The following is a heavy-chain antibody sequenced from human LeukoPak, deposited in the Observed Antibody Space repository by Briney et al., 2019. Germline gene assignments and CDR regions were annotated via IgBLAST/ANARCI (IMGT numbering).Heavy chain of an antibody. CDR3: ARRRPDDFGIDY. Sequence: GSLRLSCAGSGFTFSDHSMDWVRQAPGKGLEWIGRIRNITNSYITDYAASVKGRFSISRDDSKNSLYLQMNNLKTEDTAVYYCARRRPDDFGIDYWGQGNLVTVSS. J-gene: IGHJ4*02. D-gene: IGHD4-17*01. V-gene: IGHV3-72*01. CDR1: GFTFSDHS. CDR2: IRNITNSYIT.